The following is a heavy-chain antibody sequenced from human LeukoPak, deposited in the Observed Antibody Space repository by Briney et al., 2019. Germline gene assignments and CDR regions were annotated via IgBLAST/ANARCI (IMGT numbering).Heavy chain of an antibody. J-gene: IGHJ3*02. D-gene: IGHD6-19*01. CDR2: ISYDGSNK. CDR1: GFTFSSYG. V-gene: IGHV3-30*18. Sequence: PGGSLRLSCAASGFTFSSYGMHWVRQAPGKGLEWVAVISYDGSNKYYADSVKGRFPISRDNSKNTLYLQMNSLRAEDTAVYYCAKDADSSGWYGWNAFDIWGQGTMVTVSS. CDR3: AKDADSSGWYGWNAFDI.